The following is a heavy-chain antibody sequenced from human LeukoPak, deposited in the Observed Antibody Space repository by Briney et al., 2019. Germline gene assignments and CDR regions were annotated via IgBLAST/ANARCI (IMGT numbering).Heavy chain of an antibody. CDR3: ARAQTWIQLWPSGKDY. J-gene: IGHJ4*02. CDR2: IRYDGSNK. V-gene: IGHV3-30*02. CDR1: GFTFSSYG. Sequence: GGSLRLSCAASGFTFSSYGMHWVRQAPGKGLEWVAFIRYDGSNKYYADSVKGRFTISRDNSKNTLYLQMNSLRAEDTAVYYRARAQTWIQLWPSGKDYWGQGTLVTVSS. D-gene: IGHD5-18*01.